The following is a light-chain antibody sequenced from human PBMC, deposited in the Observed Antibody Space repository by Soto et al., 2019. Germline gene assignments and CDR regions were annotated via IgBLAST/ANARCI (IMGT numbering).Light chain of an antibody. CDR1: ESLSNY. CDR2: GAS. Sequence: EIVMTQSPATPSVSPGERVNLSCRASESLSNYLAWYQQRPGQAPRLLIYGASTKATGIPARFSGSGSATDFTLTISSLQSEDFAVYYCQSYNDWPFTFGQGTKLEI. CDR3: QSYNDWPFT. J-gene: IGKJ2*01. V-gene: IGKV3-15*01.